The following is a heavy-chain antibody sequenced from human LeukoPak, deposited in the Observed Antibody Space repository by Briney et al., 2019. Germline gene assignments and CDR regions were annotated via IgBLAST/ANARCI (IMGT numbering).Heavy chain of an antibody. D-gene: IGHD6-13*01. CDR1: GFTFSSYA. Sequence: GGSLRLSCAASGFTFSSYAMHWVRQAPGKGLEWVAVISYDGSNKYYADSVKGRFTIPRDNSKNTLYLQMNSLRAEDTAVYYCARNAPSSSSLYFQHWGQGTLVTVSS. CDR3: ARNAPSSSSLYFQH. V-gene: IGHV3-30-3*01. CDR2: ISYDGSNK. J-gene: IGHJ1*01.